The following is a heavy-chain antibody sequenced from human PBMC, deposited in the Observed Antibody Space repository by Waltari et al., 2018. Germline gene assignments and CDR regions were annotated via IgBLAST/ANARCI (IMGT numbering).Heavy chain of an antibody. D-gene: IGHD6-6*01. J-gene: IGHJ4*02. Sequence: EVQLVESGGGLVQPGGSLRLSCAASGFSISGYWMHWVRQAQGRGLVWVSRIHSDGRSTSYADSVRGRFTISRDNAKNTVYLQMNSLRADDTAVYFCARDGLGSSHDYWGQGTLVTVSS. CDR3: ARDGLGSSHDY. V-gene: IGHV3-74*01. CDR1: GFSISGYW. CDR2: IHSDGRST.